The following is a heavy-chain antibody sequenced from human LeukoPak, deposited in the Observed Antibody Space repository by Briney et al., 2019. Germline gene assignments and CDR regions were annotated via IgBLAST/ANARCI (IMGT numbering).Heavy chain of an antibody. Sequence: SETLSLTCTVSGGSISSYYWSWIRQPAGKGLEWIGRIYTSGSTNYNPSLKSRVTMSVDTSKNQFSLRLSSVTAADTAVYYCAKLDLGSSLSRYYYMDVWGKGTTVTVSS. CDR1: GGSISSYY. CDR2: IYTSGST. V-gene: IGHV4-4*07. CDR3: AKLDLGSSLSRYYYMDV. J-gene: IGHJ6*03. D-gene: IGHD6-6*01.